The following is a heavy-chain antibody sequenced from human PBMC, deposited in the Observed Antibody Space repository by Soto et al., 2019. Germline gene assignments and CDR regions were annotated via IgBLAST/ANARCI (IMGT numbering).Heavy chain of an antibody. V-gene: IGHV2-5*01. CDR3: ARQDPAGLRAYYFDY. D-gene: IGHD3-10*01. CDR1: GFSLTTSGVG. CDR2: IYWNDDK. Sequence: SGPTLVNPTQTLTLTCTFSGFSLTTSGVGVGWIRQPPGKALEWLAVIYWNDDKRYSPSLKSRLTITKDSSKNQVVLTVTNMDPVDTATYYCARQDPAGLRAYYFDYWGQGTQVTVSS. J-gene: IGHJ4*02.